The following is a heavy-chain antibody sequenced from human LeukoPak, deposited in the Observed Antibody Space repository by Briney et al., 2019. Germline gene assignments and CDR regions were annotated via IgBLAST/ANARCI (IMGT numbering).Heavy chain of an antibody. CDR1: GFTFSGSA. Sequence: PGGSLRLSCAASGFTFSGSAMHWVRQASGKGLEWVGRIRSKANSYATAYAASVKGRFTISRDDSKNTAYLQTNSLKTEDTAVYYCTRHRYVEGATYYYYYMDVWGKGTTVTVSS. CDR3: TRHRYVEGATYYYYYMDV. V-gene: IGHV3-73*01. D-gene: IGHD2-15*01. J-gene: IGHJ6*03. CDR2: IRSKANSYAT.